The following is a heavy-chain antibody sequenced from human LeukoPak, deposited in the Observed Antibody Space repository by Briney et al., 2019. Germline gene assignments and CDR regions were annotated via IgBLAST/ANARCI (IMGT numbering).Heavy chain of an antibody. D-gene: IGHD1-26*01. V-gene: IGHV3-21*01. Sequence: GGSLILSWAASGFTFSSYSMNWVRQAPGKGLEWVSSISSSSSYIYYADSVKGRFTISRDNAKNSLYLQMNSLRAEDTAVYYCARGMAGYEWAFDYWGQGTLVTVSS. CDR3: ARGMAGYEWAFDY. J-gene: IGHJ4*02. CDR1: GFTFSSYS. CDR2: ISSSSSYI.